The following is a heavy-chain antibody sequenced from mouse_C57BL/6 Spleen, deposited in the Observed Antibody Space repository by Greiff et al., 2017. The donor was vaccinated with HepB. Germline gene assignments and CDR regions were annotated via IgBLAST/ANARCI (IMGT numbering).Heavy chain of an antibody. J-gene: IGHJ2*01. D-gene: IGHD2-4*01. Sequence: LEESGAELVKPGASVKISCKASGYAFSSYWMNWVKQRPGKGLEWIGQIYPGDGDTNYNGKVKGKATLTADKHSSTAYMQLSRLTSEDSAVYFCARSDYDKDYWGQGTTLTVSS. CDR1: GYAFSSYW. V-gene: IGHV1-80*01. CDR2: IYPGDGDT. CDR3: ARSDYDKDY.